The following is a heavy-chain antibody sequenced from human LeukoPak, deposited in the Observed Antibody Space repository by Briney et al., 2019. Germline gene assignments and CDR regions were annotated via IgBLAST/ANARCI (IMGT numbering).Heavy chain of an antibody. D-gene: IGHD2-2*01. V-gene: IGHV3-11*04. J-gene: IGHJ4*02. Sequence: PGGSLRLSCAASGFTFSDYYMSWIRQAPGKGLEWVSYICSSGTIIYYAASVKGRFTISRNNARNSLHLQMNSLRAEDTGIYYCANGGCSSTNCYPDYWGQGALVTVSS. CDR3: ANGGCSSTNCYPDY. CDR1: GFTFSDYY. CDR2: ICSSGTII.